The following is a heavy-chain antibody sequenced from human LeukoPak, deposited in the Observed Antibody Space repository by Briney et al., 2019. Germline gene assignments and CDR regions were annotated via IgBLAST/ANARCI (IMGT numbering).Heavy chain of an antibody. CDR3: TRRGSGNGGTYAGMDV. Sequence: SETLSLTCAVAGGSISSDVHYWDWIRQAPGKGLEWIGSLLYNGNTWYNPSLESRVTISVDTSENQFSLRLTSVNAADTALYFCTRRGSGNGGTYAGMDVWGPGTSVTVSS. V-gene: IGHV4-39*01. CDR2: LLYNGNT. J-gene: IGHJ6*02. CDR1: GGSISSDVHY. D-gene: IGHD1-26*01.